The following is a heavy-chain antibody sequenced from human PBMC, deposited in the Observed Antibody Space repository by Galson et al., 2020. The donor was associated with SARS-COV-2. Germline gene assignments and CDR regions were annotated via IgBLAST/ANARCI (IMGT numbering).Heavy chain of an antibody. CDR3: ARVYYGDFVDY. J-gene: IGHJ4*02. D-gene: IGHD4-17*01. Sequence: ASVKVSCKASGFTFTDYYIHWVRQAPGQGLEWMGWINPNSGGTILAQKFKGRVTMTTDTSISTAYMELSSLRSDDTAVYYCARVYYGDFVDYWGQGTLVTVSS. CDR2: INPNSGGT. V-gene: IGHV1-2*02. CDR1: GFTFTDYY.